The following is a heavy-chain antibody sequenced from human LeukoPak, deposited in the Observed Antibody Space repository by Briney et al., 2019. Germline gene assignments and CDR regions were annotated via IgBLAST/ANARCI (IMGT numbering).Heavy chain of an antibody. Sequence: GGSLRLSCTDSGFTFSSYAMAWVRQAPGKGLEWVAAVTSRGVGTHYADSVKGRFTISRDNSKNTIYPQMNSLRAEDTVIYYCGNDPNGDYVGALGYWGRGTLVTVSS. J-gene: IGHJ4*01. D-gene: IGHD4-17*01. CDR1: GFTFSSYA. V-gene: IGHV3-23*01. CDR3: GNDPNGDYVGALGY. CDR2: VTSRGVGT.